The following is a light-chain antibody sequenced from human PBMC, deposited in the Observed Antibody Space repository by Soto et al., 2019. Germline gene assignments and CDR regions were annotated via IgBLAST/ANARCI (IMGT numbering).Light chain of an antibody. J-gene: IGLJ2*01. CDR3: SSYTSSSTVV. V-gene: IGLV2-14*03. Sequence: QAVVPQPASVSGSPGQSISISCTGSSSDVGGYNYVSWYQHHPGKAPKLMIYDVNNRPSGVSNRFSGSRSGNTASLTISGLQAEDEADYYCSSYTSSSTVVFGGGTKLTVL. CDR1: SSDVGGYNY. CDR2: DVN.